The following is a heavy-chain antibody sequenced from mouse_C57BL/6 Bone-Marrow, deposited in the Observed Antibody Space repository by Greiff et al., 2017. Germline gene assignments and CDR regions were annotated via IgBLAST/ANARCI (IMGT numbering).Heavy chain of an antibody. D-gene: IGHD6-1*01. J-gene: IGHJ3*01. Sequence: QVQLKQPGAELVKPGASVKMSCKASGYTFTSYWITWVKQRPGQGLEWIGDIYPGSGSTNYNEKFKSKATLTVDTSSSTAYMQLRSLTSEDSAVYYCASTLIAYWGQGTLVTVSA. V-gene: IGHV1-55*01. CDR1: GYTFTSYW. CDR3: ASTLIAY. CDR2: IYPGSGST.